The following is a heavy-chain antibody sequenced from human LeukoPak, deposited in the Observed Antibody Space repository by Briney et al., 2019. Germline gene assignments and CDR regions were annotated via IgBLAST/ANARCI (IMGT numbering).Heavy chain of an antibody. J-gene: IGHJ4*02. V-gene: IGHV3-33*01. Sequence: GGSLSLSCAASGFTFSSYGIHWARQPPAKGLEGVAVIWYDGSNKYYADSVKGRFTISRDNSKNTLYLQMNSLRAEDTAVYYCARVPHRGVATIINFDYWGQGTLVTVSS. CDR3: ARVPHRGVATIINFDY. CDR2: IWYDGSNK. D-gene: IGHD5-12*01. CDR1: GFTFSSYG.